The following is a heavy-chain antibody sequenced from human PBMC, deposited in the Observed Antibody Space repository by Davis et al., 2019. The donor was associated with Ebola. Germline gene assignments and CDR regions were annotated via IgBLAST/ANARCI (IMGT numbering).Heavy chain of an antibody. J-gene: IGHJ6*02. CDR2: ISGSGGST. V-gene: IGHV3-23*01. D-gene: IGHD2-2*01. Sequence: GGSLRLSCAASGFTSSSYAMSWVRQAPGKGLEWVSAISGSGGSTYYADSVKGRFTISRDNSKNTLYLQMNSLRAEDTAVYYCAKMVVPAAMLAYYYGMDVWGQGTTVTVSS. CDR3: AKMVVPAAMLAYYYGMDV. CDR1: GFTSSSYA.